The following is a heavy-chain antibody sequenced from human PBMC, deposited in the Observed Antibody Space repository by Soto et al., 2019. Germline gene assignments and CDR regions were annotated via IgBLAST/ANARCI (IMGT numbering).Heavy chain of an antibody. V-gene: IGHV3-30-3*01. D-gene: IGHD1-26*01. Sequence: QPGGSLRLSCAASGFTFSSYAMHWVRQAPGKGLEWVAVISYDGSNKYYADSVKGRFTISRDNSKNTLYLQMNSLRAEDTAVYYCARGKIKSGSYVNWGQGTLVTV. CDR3: ARGKIKSGSYVN. J-gene: IGHJ4*02. CDR1: GFTFSSYA. CDR2: ISYDGSNK.